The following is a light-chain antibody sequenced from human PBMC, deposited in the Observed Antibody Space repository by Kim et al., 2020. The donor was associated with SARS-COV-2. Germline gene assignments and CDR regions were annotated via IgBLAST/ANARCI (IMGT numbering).Light chain of an antibody. J-gene: IGLJ3*02. CDR1: SGSIASSY. CDR2: DDN. CDR3: QSYDSSKDCV. Sequence: VTTPGTRSSGSIASSYVHGYQQRPGSAPSTVIYDDNERPSGVPDRFSGSIDSASNTASLTISGLRTEDEADYYCQSYDSSKDCVFGGGTKLTVL. V-gene: IGLV6-57*03.